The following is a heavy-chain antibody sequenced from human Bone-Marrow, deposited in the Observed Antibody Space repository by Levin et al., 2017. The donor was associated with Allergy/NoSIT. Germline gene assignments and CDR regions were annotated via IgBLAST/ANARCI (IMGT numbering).Heavy chain of an antibody. V-gene: IGHV3-48*03. Sequence: PGGSLRLSCAASGFTFSGYEMNWVRQAPGKGLEWLSYITGSSNTINYADSVKGRFTISRDNAKNSLYLQMNSLRAEDTAVYYCAREGSCIGGRCYVDHWGQGTLVTVSS. CDR3: AREGSCIGGRCYVDH. J-gene: IGHJ4*02. D-gene: IGHD2-15*01. CDR1: GFTFSGYE. CDR2: ITGSSNTI.